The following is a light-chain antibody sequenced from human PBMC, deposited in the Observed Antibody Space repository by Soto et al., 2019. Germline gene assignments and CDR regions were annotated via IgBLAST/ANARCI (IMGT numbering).Light chain of an antibody. CDR1: SSDVGCYNY. Sequence: QSALTQPASVSGSPGQSITISCTGTSSDVGCYNYVSWYQQHPGKAPKLMIYDGSNRPSGVSNRFSGSKSGNTASLTISGLQAEDEADYYCSSYTSSSTPVVFGGGTKLTVL. J-gene: IGLJ2*01. CDR3: SSYTSSSTPVV. CDR2: DGS. V-gene: IGLV2-14*01.